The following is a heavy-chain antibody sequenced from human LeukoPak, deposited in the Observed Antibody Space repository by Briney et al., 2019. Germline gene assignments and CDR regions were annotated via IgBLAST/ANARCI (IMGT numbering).Heavy chain of an antibody. Sequence: TGGSLRPSCAASGFTFSSYSMNWVRQAPGKGLEWVSSISSSSSYIYYADSVKGRFTISRDNSKNTLYLQMNSLRAEDTAIYYCSKGRYTYGFHAFDIWGQGTMVTVSS. CDR3: SKGRYTYGFHAFDI. CDR2: ISSSSSYI. CDR1: GFTFSSYS. J-gene: IGHJ3*02. V-gene: IGHV3-21*01. D-gene: IGHD5-18*01.